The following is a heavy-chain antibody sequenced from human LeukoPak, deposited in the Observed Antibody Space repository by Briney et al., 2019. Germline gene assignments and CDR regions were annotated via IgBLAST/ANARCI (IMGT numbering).Heavy chain of an antibody. CDR1: GFTFSSYA. V-gene: IGHV3-23*01. J-gene: IGHJ6*02. D-gene: IGHD3-10*01. CDR2: ISGSGGST. CDR3: AKVIYYGSGSYYGYYYYGMDV. Sequence: GGSLRLSCAASGFTFSSYAMSWVRQAPGKGLEWVSAISGSGGSTYYADSVKGRFTISRDNSKNTLYLQMNSLRAEDTAVYYCAKVIYYGSGSYYGYYYYGMDVWGQGTTVTVSS.